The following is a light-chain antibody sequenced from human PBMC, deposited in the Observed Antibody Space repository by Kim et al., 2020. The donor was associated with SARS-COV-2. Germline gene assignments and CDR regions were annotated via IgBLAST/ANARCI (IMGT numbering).Light chain of an antibody. V-gene: IGLV3-1*01. Sequence: SYELTQPPSVSVSPGQTATITCSGDKLGNKYACWYQQKPGQSPVLVIFQGTKRPSGIPDRFSGSYSRNTATLTISETQAMDEAAYYYQAWDSGSAVFGGGTQLTVL. CDR1: KLGNKY. CDR3: QAWDSGSAV. CDR2: QGT. J-gene: IGLJ2*01.